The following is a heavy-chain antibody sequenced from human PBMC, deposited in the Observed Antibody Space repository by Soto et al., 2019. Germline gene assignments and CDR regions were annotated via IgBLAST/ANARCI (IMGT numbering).Heavy chain of an antibody. CDR3: ARDDYGIYPY. Sequence: ASVKVSCKASGYTFTSYGISWVRQAPGQGLEWMGWISAYNGNTNYAQKFQGRLTMTRDTSISTVYMDLSGLRSDDTALYYCARDDYGIYPYWGQGSLVTVSS. CDR2: ISAYNGNT. CDR1: GYTFTSYG. J-gene: IGHJ4*02. D-gene: IGHD3-10*01. V-gene: IGHV1-18*04.